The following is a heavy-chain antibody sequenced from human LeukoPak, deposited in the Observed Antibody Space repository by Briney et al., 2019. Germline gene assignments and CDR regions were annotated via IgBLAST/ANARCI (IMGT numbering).Heavy chain of an antibody. CDR1: GGSISGYY. V-gene: IGHV4-59*08. J-gene: IGHJ4*02. Sequence: SETLSLTCTVSGGSISGYYWSWIRRPPGKGLEWIGYIYYSGSTNYNPSLKSRVTISVDTSKNQFSLKLSSLTAADTAVYYCARQRVAAAGTLDYWGQGTLVTVSS. CDR2: IYYSGST. CDR3: ARQRVAAAGTLDY. D-gene: IGHD6-13*01.